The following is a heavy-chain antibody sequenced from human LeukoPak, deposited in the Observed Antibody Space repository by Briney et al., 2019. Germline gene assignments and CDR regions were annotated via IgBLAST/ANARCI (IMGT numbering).Heavy chain of an antibody. J-gene: IGHJ3*02. CDR3: ARHEGYSYGYGMIAFDI. CDR1: GGSISSYY. D-gene: IGHD5-18*01. V-gene: IGHV4-59*08. CDR2: IYYSGST. Sequence: PSETLSFTCTVSGGSISSYYWSWIRQPPGNGLEWIGYIYYSGSTNYNPSLKSRVTISVDTSKNQFSLKLSSVTAADTAVYYCARHEGYSYGYGMIAFDIWGQGTMVTVSS.